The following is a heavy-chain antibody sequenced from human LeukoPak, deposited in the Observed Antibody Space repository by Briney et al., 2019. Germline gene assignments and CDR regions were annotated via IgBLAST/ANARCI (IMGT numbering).Heavy chain of an antibody. V-gene: IGHV4-59*12. Sequence: KPSETLSLTCTVSGGSISSYYWSWIRQPPGKGLEWIGYIYYSGSTNYNPSLKSRVTMSLDTSKNQCSLKLTSMTAADTAVYYCARGRSWFDYWGQGTLVTVSS. J-gene: IGHJ4*02. CDR3: ARGRSWFDY. CDR2: IYYSGST. CDR1: GGSISSYY.